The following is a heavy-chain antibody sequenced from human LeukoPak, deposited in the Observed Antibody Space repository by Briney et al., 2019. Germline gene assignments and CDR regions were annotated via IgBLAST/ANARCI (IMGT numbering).Heavy chain of an antibody. CDR3: ARDARGLPREFDY. J-gene: IGHJ4*02. D-gene: IGHD3-10*01. CDR2: ISSSSSYI. Sequence: GGSLRLSCAASGFTFSSYSMNWVRQAPGKGLEWVSSISSSSSYIYYADSVKGRFTISRDNAKNSLYLQMNSLRAEDTAVYYCARDARGLPREFDYWGQGTLVTVSS. V-gene: IGHV3-21*01. CDR1: GFTFSSYS.